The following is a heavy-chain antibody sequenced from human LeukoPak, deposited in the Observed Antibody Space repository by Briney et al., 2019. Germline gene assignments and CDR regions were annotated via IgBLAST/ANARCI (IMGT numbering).Heavy chain of an antibody. CDR2: IIPVFGTA. D-gene: IGHD1-1*01. CDR1: GGTFSSYA. J-gene: IGHJ6*04. V-gene: IGHV1-69*01. Sequence: SVKVSCKASGGTFSSYAISWVRQAPGQGLEWMGGIIPVFGTANYAQKFQGRVTITADESTSTAYMELSSLRSEDTAVYYCARGLRLERSYYYYGMDVWGKGTTVTVSS. CDR3: ARGLRLERSYYYYGMDV.